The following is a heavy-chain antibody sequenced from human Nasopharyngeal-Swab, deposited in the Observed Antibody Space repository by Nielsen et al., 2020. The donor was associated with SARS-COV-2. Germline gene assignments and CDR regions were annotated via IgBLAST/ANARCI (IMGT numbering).Heavy chain of an antibody. J-gene: IGHJ4*02. V-gene: IGHV1-69*13. D-gene: IGHD5-18*01. Sequence: SVKVSCKASGGTFSSYAISWVRQAPGQGLEWMGGIIPIFGTANYAQKFQGRVTITADESTSTAYMELSSLRSEDTAVYYYARVAPLGPAMATAHFDYWGQGALVTVSS. CDR3: ARVAPLGPAMATAHFDY. CDR1: GGTFSSYA. CDR2: IIPIFGTA.